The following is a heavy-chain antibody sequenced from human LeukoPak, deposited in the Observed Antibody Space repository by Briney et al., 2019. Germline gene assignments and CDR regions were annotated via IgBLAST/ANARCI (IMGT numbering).Heavy chain of an antibody. V-gene: IGHV1-18*01. D-gene: IGHD3-22*01. CDR1: GYTFTSYG. Sequence: ASVKVSCKASGYTFTSYGISWVRQAPGQGLEWMGWISAYNGNTNYAQKLQGRVTITRDTSASTAYMELSSLRSEDTAVYYCARDPSVPYYYDSRYFDYWGQGTLVTVSS. CDR2: ISAYNGNT. J-gene: IGHJ4*02. CDR3: ARDPSVPYYYDSRYFDY.